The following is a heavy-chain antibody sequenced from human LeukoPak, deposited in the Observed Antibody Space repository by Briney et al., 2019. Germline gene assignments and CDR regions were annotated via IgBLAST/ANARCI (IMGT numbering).Heavy chain of an antibody. J-gene: IGHJ6*03. V-gene: IGHV4-34*01. D-gene: IGHD3-10*01. CDR2: INHSGST. CDR3: ARAPSGVRGVTYYYYYYMDV. Sequence: SETLCLTCAVYGGSFSGYYWSWIRQPPGKGLEWSGEINHSGSTNYNPSLKSRVTISVDTSKNQFSLKLSSVTAADTAVYYCARAPSGVRGVTYYYYYYMDVWGKGTTVTVSS. CDR1: GGSFSGYY.